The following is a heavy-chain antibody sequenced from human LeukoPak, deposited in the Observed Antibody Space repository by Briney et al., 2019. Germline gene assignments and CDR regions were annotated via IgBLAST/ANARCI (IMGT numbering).Heavy chain of an antibody. D-gene: IGHD2-21*02. Sequence: SETLSLTCTVSGGSISSSSYYWGWIRQPPGKGLEWIGSIYYSGSTYYNPSLKSRATISVDTSKNQFSLKLSSVTAADTAVYYCARTKMDCGGDCYVYFDYWGQGTLVTVSS. V-gene: IGHV4-39*07. CDR3: ARTKMDCGGDCYVYFDY. CDR1: GGSISSSSYY. J-gene: IGHJ4*02. CDR2: IYYSGST.